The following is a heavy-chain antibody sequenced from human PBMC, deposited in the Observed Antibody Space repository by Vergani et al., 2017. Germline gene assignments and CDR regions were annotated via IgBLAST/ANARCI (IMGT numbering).Heavy chain of an antibody. V-gene: IGHV3-23*01. D-gene: IGHD2-2*01. Sequence: EVQLLESGGGLVQPGGSLRLSCAASGFTFSSYTMTWVRQAPGKGLEWVSAISGSGGRTYYADSVKGRFTISRDNSKNTLYLQMNSLRAEDTAIFYCAKSIMIVVQAAYFDYWGQGTLVTVSS. CDR1: GFTFSSYT. CDR2: ISGSGGRT. CDR3: AKSIMIVVQAAYFDY. J-gene: IGHJ4*02.